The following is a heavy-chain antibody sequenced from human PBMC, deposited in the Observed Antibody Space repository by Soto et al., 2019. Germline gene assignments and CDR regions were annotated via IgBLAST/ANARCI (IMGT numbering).Heavy chain of an antibody. Sequence: PSETLSLTCTVSGGSTRRYYWNWIRQSPGKELEWIGYISYNGNTNYNPSLKSRVTMSLETSKNQFSLKLTSVTTADTAVYFCARGDDWKSSCFVPWGQGTLVTVSS. CDR2: ISYNGNT. D-gene: IGHD1-1*01. CDR3: ARGDDWKSSCFVP. CDR1: GGSTRRYY. J-gene: IGHJ5*02. V-gene: IGHV4-59*01.